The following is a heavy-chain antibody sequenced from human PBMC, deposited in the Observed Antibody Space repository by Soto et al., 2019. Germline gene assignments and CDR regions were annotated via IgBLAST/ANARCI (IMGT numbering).Heavy chain of an antibody. Sequence: QVQLQESGPGLVKPSETLSLTCTVSGGSISRYYWSWIRQPPGKGLAWIGYVYYSGSTHYNSSLKSRVTISVDTAKNQFSLKLSSVTAADTAVYYCARGVNYDSGRRGVDWFDPWGQGTLVTVSS. CDR2: VYYSGST. V-gene: IGHV4-59*01. CDR3: ARGVNYDSGRRGVDWFDP. J-gene: IGHJ5*02. CDR1: GGSISRYY. D-gene: IGHD3-10*01.